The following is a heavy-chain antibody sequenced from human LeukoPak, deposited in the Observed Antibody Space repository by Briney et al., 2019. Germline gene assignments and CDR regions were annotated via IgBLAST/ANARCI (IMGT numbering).Heavy chain of an antibody. V-gene: IGHV1-69*05. CDR1: GGTFSSYA. J-gene: IGHJ6*03. CDR3: ARDRGGVVDTAMPNAPGNDYYYYMDV. CDR2: IIPIFGTA. Sequence: ASVKVSCKASGGTFSSYAISWVRQAPGQGLEWMGGIIPIFGTANYAQKFQGRVTITTDESTSTAYMELSSLRSEDTAAYYCARDRGGVVDTAMPNAPGNDYYYYMDVWGKGTTVTVSS. D-gene: IGHD5-18*01.